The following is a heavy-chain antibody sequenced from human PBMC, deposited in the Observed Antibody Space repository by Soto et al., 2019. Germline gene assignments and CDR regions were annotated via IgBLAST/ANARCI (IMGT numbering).Heavy chain of an antibody. V-gene: IGHV4-59*01. J-gene: IGHJ5*02. Sequence: SETLSLTCSVSGGSISHYYWSWIRQSPRKGLEWIGYAYYSGSTDYNPSLKSRVTMSVDTSKNQVSLKLNSVTTADTAVYYCARDRSTYGGGGTGEVKENWFDPWGPGTLVTV. D-gene: IGHD2-8*01. CDR3: ARDRSTYGGGGTGEVKENWFDP. CDR2: AYYSGST. CDR1: GGSISHYY.